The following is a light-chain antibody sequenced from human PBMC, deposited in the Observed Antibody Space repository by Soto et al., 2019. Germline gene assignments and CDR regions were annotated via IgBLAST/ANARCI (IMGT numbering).Light chain of an antibody. CDR2: DNN. Sequence: QSVLTQPPSVSAAPGQKVTISCSGGSFNIGDNYVSWYQQLPGTAPKLLIYDNNKRPSGIPDRFSGSKSGTSATLDISGLQTGDEADYYCGSWDTSLSGIIFGGGTKLT. CDR3: GSWDTSLSGII. CDR1: SFNIGDNY. V-gene: IGLV1-51*01. J-gene: IGLJ2*01.